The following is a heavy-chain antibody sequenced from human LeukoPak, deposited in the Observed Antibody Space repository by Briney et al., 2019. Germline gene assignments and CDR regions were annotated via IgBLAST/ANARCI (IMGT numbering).Heavy chain of an antibody. J-gene: IGHJ6*02. CDR3: AIDLPTRAEQQLVRSYYYYGMDV. CDR1: GYTFTSYG. V-gene: IGHV1-18*01. CDR2: VSAYNGNT. D-gene: IGHD6-13*01. Sequence: GASVKVSCKASGYTFTSYGMSWVRQAPGQGLEWMGWVSAYNGNTNYAQKLQGRVTMTTDTSTSTAYMELRSLRSDDTAVYYCAIDLPTRAEQQLVRSYYYYGMDVWGQGTTVTVSS.